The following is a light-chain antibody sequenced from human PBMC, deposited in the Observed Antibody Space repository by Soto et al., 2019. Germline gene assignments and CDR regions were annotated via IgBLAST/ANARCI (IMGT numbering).Light chain of an antibody. CDR2: GAS. CDR1: QSVTSSY. Sequence: EIVLTQSPGTLSLSPGEGATLSCRASQSVTSSYLAWYQQKPGQAPRLLIYGASIRATGIPDRFSGSGSGTDFTLTISRLEPEDFAVNYCQQYGSSRTFGQGTKVEIK. V-gene: IGKV3-20*01. J-gene: IGKJ1*01. CDR3: QQYGSSRT.